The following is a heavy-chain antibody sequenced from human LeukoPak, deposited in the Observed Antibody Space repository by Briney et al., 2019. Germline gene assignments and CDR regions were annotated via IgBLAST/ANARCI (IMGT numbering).Heavy chain of an antibody. Sequence: SVKVSCKASGGTFSSYAISWVRQAPGQGLEWMGGIIPIFGTANYAQKFQGRVTITADKSTSTAYMELSSLRSEDTAVYYCAREGLDCTNGVCYYDDWGQGTLVTVSS. CDR2: IIPIFGTA. CDR1: GGTFSSYA. D-gene: IGHD2-8*01. CDR3: AREGLDCTNGVCYYDD. J-gene: IGHJ4*02. V-gene: IGHV1-69*06.